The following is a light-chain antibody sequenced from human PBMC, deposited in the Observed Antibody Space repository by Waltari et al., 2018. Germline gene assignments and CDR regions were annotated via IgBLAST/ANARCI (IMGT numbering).Light chain of an antibody. CDR3: QSYDTSLSVV. Sequence: QSVLTQPPSVSGAPGQRVTISCTGSGSNIGAGYDVHWYQHLPRAAPKLLIYRSSSRPLGVPDRFFGSTSGTSASLAITGLQAEDEGDYYCQSYDTSLSVVFGGGTKLTVL. V-gene: IGLV1-40*01. J-gene: IGLJ3*02. CDR2: RSS. CDR1: GSNIGAGYD.